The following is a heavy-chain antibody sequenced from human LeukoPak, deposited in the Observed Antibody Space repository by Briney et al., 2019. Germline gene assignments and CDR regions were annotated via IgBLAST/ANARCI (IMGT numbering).Heavy chain of an antibody. J-gene: IGHJ6*02. V-gene: IGHV3-53*01. CDR3: AREPRTRASYYYYGMDV. CDR1: GFTVSSNY. Sequence: PGGSLRLSCAASGFTVSSNYMSWVRQAPGKGLEWVSVIYSGGSTYYADSVKGRFTISRDNSKNTLYLQMNSLRAEDTAVYYCAREPRTRASYYYYGMDVWGQGTTVTVSS. CDR2: IYSGGST.